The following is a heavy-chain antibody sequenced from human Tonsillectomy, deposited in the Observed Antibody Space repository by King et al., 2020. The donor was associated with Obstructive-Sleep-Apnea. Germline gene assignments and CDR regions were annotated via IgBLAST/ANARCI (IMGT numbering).Heavy chain of an antibody. CDR3: VRDTNYYDTSGFE. V-gene: IGHV4-38-2*02. J-gene: IGHJ4*02. Sequence: VQLQESGPGRVKPSETLSLTCTVSGYSIRSGYYWGWIRQPPGKGLEWIGSINHSGSTYYNPSLKSRVTISVDTSRNQFSLKLSSVTAADTAVYFCVRDTNYYDTSGFEWGQGTLVTVSS. CDR1: GYSIRSGYY. CDR2: INHSGST. D-gene: IGHD3-22*01.